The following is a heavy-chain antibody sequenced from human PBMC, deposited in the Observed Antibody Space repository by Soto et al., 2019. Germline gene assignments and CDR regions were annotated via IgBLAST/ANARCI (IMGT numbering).Heavy chain of an antibody. CDR3: ARPLGGGDPYNFLDY. CDR2: IYHSGVT. CDR1: GASVSNYY. V-gene: IGHV4-59*02. Sequence: SETLSLTCTVSGASVSNYYWSWLRQPPGKGLEWIGYIYHSGVTNYNPSLWSRITMSVDMSKNQFSLKLSSVTATDTAVYYCARPLGGGDPYNFLDYWGQGTLVTVSS. D-gene: IGHD3-16*01. J-gene: IGHJ4*02.